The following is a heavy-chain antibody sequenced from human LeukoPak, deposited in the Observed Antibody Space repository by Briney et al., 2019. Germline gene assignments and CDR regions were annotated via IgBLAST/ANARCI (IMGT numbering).Heavy chain of an antibody. D-gene: IGHD7-27*01. J-gene: IGHJ2*01. V-gene: IGHV4-59*08. CDR2: INYSGST. CDR1: GGSISSYC. CDR3: TRQANWGRWYFDL. Sequence: PSETLSLTCTVSGGSISSYCWSWIRQPPGKGLEWIGYINYSGSTYYNPSLKSRVTISVDTSKNQFSPKLNSVTAADTAVYYCTRQANWGRWYFDLWGRGTLVTVSS.